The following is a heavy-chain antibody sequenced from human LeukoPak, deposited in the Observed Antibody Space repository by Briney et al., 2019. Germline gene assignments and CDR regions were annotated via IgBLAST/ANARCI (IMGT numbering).Heavy chain of an antibody. J-gene: IGHJ4*02. V-gene: IGHV1-69*04. CDR3: SREIPSNWYYLDS. CDR2: IIAILGIA. Sequence: ASVKVSCKASGGTFSSYAISWVRQAPGQGLEWMGRIIAILGIANYAQKFQGRVTITADKSTSTAYMQLRSLRSDDTAVYYCSREIPSNWYYLDSWGQGTLITVSS. CDR1: GGTFSSYA. D-gene: IGHD1-20*01.